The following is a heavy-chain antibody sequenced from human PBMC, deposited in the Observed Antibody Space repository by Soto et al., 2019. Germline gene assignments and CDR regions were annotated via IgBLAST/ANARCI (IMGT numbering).Heavy chain of an antibody. J-gene: IGHJ4*02. Sequence: GGSLRLSCAASGFTFSSYAMSWVRQAPGKGLEWVSAISGSGGSTYYADSVKGRFTISRDNSKNTLYLQMNSLRAEDTAVYYCAKDLLERAWLLGLFDYWGEGTLVTVS. CDR2: ISGSGGST. CDR1: GFTFSSYA. D-gene: IGHD3-22*01. V-gene: IGHV3-23*01. CDR3: AKDLLERAWLLGLFDY.